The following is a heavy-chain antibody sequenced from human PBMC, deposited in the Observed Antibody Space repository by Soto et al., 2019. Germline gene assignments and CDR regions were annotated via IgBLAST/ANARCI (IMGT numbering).Heavy chain of an antibody. Sequence: KVSCKASGYTFTSYGISWVRQEPGKGLEWMGIIYPEDSDTRYSPSFQAQVPTSADKSTPPAYLRGRTLKASDTAMIYVGRQEGTFFGMVTHGMDVWGQGTTVTVSS. CDR3: GRQEGTFFGMVTHGMDV. CDR1: GYTFTSYG. V-gene: IGHV5-51*01. J-gene: IGHJ6*02. CDR2: IYPEDSDT. D-gene: IGHD3-3*01.